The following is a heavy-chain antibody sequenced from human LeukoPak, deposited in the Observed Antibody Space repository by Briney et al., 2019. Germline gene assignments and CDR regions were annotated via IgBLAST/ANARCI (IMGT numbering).Heavy chain of an antibody. CDR3: TRPPSRPYCSSTSCYSDDY. V-gene: IGHV3-73*01. D-gene: IGHD2-2*01. Sequence: GGSLRLSCAASGFTFSGSAMHWVRQAAGKGLEWVGRIRSKANSYATAYAASVKGRFTIPRDDSKNTAYLQMNSLKTEDTAVYYCTRPPSRPYCSSTSCYSDDYWGQGTLVTVSS. J-gene: IGHJ4*02. CDR2: IRSKANSYAT. CDR1: GFTFSGSA.